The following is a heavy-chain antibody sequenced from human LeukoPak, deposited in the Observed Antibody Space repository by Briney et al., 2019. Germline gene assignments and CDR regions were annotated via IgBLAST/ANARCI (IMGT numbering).Heavy chain of an antibody. CDR3: ASLPPPYDSSGYYSY. CDR1: GYSFVGYG. CDR2: FNPENGNT. J-gene: IGHJ4*02. V-gene: IGHV1-2*02. Sequence: GASVKVSCKASGYSFVGYGITWVRQAPGQGLEWMGWFNPENGNTNYAQKFQGRVTMTRDTSISTAYMELSRLRSDDTAVYYCASLPPPYDSSGYYSYWGQGTLVTVSS. D-gene: IGHD3-22*01.